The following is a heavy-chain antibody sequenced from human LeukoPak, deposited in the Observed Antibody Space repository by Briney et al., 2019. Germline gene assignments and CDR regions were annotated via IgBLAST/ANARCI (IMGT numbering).Heavy chain of an antibody. CDR1: GYSLTTYW. Sequence: GESLKISCKGSGYSLTTYWIGWVRQMPGKGLEWMGIIYPGDSDTRYSPSSQGQVTISADKSISTAYLQWSSLKASDTAMYYCARHLISDSSGFYYFYYFDYWGQGTPVTVSS. CDR3: ARHLISDSSGFYYFYYFDY. CDR2: IYPGDSDT. V-gene: IGHV5-51*01. J-gene: IGHJ4*02. D-gene: IGHD3-22*01.